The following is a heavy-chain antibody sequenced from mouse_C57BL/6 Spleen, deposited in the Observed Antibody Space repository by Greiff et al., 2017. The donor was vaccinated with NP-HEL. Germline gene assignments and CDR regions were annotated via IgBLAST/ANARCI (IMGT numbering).Heavy chain of an antibody. Sequence: DVQLVESGGDLVKPGGSLKLSCAASGFTFSSYGMSWVRQTPDKRLEWVATISSGGSYTYYPDSVKGRFTISRDNAKNTLYLQMSSLKSEDTAMYYCARLCSFYAMDYWGQGTSVTVSS. CDR2: ISSGGSYT. V-gene: IGHV5-6*01. CDR3: ARLCSFYAMDY. CDR1: GFTFSSYG. D-gene: IGHD6-1*01. J-gene: IGHJ4*01.